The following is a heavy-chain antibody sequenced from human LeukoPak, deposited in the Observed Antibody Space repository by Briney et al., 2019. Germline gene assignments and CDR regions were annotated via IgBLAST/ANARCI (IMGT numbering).Heavy chain of an antibody. CDR3: ARDGDLAPDVPFDY. V-gene: IGHV3-48*03. CDR1: GFTFSSYE. Sequence: GGSLRLSCAASGFTFSSYEMNWVRQAPGKGLEWVSYISSSGSTKYYVDSVKGRFTISRDNAKNSLYLQMNSLRAEDTAVYYCARDGDLAPDVPFDYWGQGTLVTVS. CDR2: ISSSGSTK. J-gene: IGHJ4*02. D-gene: IGHD7-27*01.